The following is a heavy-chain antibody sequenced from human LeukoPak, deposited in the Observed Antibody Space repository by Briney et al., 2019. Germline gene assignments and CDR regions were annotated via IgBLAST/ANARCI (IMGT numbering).Heavy chain of an antibody. CDR3: ASLVRGGSFYYYMDV. D-gene: IGHD3-10*01. CDR2: VYYSGST. Sequence: NPSETLSLTCTVSGDSVSNVSYYWAWIRQPPGKGLERIANVYYSGSTYYNPSLKSRVAISVDTSKDQFSLTLRSVTAADTGVYFCASLVRGGSFYYYMDVWGRGTSVTVSS. CDR1: GDSVSNVSYY. V-gene: IGHV4-39*01. J-gene: IGHJ6*03.